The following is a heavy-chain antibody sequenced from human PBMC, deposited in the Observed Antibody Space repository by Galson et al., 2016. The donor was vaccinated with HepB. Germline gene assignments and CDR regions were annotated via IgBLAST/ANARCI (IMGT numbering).Heavy chain of an antibody. CDR2: ISWDDDN. J-gene: IGHJ4*01. D-gene: IGHD4-11*01. Sequence: PALVKPTQTLTLICIFSGFSLSASGVGVGWIRQPPGKALEWLALISWDDDNRYSPSLKSRLTVTKDTSKNQVVLTVTNMDPVDTATCYCAKDPDSDSQKQFHNDWWGQGTLVTVSS. CDR3: AKDPDSDSQKQFHNDW. CDR1: GFSLSASGVG. V-gene: IGHV2-5*02.